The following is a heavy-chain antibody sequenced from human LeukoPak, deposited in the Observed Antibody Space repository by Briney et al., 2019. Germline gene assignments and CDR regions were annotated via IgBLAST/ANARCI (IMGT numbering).Heavy chain of an antibody. Sequence: VGSLRLSCAASGFTFSTYAMSWVRQAPGKGLEWVSSISNSGGSTYYADSAKGRFTISRDNSKNTLVLQMNSLRAEDTAVYYCTTYYYDSSGYYYPYYFDYWGQGTLVTVSS. J-gene: IGHJ4*02. CDR2: ISNSGGST. CDR3: TTYYYDSSGYYYPYYFDY. D-gene: IGHD3-22*01. V-gene: IGHV3-23*01. CDR1: GFTFSTYA.